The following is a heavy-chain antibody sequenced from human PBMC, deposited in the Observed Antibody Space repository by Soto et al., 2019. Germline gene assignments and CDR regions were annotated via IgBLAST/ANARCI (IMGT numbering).Heavy chain of an antibody. D-gene: IGHD7-27*01. CDR3: ASSLLTPFDY. J-gene: IGHJ4*02. CDR1: GFTFSDYW. V-gene: IGHV3-74*01. Sequence: GGSLRLSCAASGFTFSDYWMHWVRQAPGKGLVWVSRINSDGSSTFYADSVKGRFTISRDSAKNTLYLQMNSLRAEDTAVYYCASSLLTPFDYWGQGTLVTVSS. CDR2: INSDGSST.